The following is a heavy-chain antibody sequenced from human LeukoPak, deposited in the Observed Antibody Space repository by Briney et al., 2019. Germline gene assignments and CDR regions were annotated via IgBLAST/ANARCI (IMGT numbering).Heavy chain of an antibody. CDR3: ARYGGQFDY. CDR2: ISHSGST. CDR1: GGSISSGDYY. Sequence: SETLSLTCTVSGGSISSGDYYWSWIRQPPGKGLEWVGYISHSGSTYYNPSLKSRVTISVDRSKNQFSLKLSSVTAADTAVFYCARYGGQFDYWGQGTLVTVSS. J-gene: IGHJ4*02. V-gene: IGHV4-30-2*01. D-gene: IGHD4/OR15-4a*01.